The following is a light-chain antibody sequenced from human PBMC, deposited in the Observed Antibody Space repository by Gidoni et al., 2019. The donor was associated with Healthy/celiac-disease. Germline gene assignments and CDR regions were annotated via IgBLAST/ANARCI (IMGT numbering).Light chain of an antibody. V-gene: IGKV1-5*03. Sequence: DIHLTQSPSTLSASVGDRVTITCRASQSISSWLAWYQQKPGKAPKLLIYKASSLESGVPSRFSGSGSGTEFTLTISSLQPDDFATYYCQQYNSPLFTFGPGTKVDIK. CDR1: QSISSW. CDR3: QQYNSPLFT. J-gene: IGKJ3*01. CDR2: KAS.